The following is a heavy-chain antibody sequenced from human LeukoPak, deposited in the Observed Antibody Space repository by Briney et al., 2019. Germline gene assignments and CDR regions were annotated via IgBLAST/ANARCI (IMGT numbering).Heavy chain of an antibody. V-gene: IGHV4-4*07. Sequence: SETLSLTCTVSGGSISSYYWSWIRQPAGKGLEWIGRIYTRGSTNYNPSLKSRVTMSADMSKNQFSLKLSSVTAAVAAVYYCAGEGDSYDSTGYYYGGEDYWGEGTLVTASP. CDR2: IYTRGST. CDR1: GGSISSYY. D-gene: IGHD3-22*01. J-gene: IGHJ4*02. CDR3: AGEGDSYDSTGYYYGGEDY.